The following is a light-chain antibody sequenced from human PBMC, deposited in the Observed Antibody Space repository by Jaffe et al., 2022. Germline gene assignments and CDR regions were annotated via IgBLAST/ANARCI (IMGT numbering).Light chain of an antibody. V-gene: IGKV2D-29*01. Sequence: EILLTQTPLSLSVTPGQTASISCKSSHSLLDSDGKTYLDWFLQRPGQPPRVLIYEVSNRLFGVPDRFSGSGSGTDFTLKISRVEAEDVGVYYCRETTEFRWTFGQGTKLEIK. J-gene: IGKJ1*01. CDR2: EVS. CDR1: HSLLDSDGKTY. CDR3: RETTEFRWT.